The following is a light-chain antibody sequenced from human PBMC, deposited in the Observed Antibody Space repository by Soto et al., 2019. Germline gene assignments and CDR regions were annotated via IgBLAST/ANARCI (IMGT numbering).Light chain of an antibody. CDR3: CSYAGSRTFYA. J-gene: IGLJ1*01. CDR2: EVS. CDR1: SSDVGSYNL. Sequence: QSVLTQPASVSGSPGQSITISCTGTSSDVGSYNLVSWYQQHPGKAPKLMIYEVSKRPSGVSNRFSGSKSGNTASLTISGLQAEDEADYYCCSYAGSRTFYAFGTGTKVTVL. V-gene: IGLV2-23*02.